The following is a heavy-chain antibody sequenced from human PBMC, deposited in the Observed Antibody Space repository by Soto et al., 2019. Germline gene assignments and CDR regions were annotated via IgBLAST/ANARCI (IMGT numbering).Heavy chain of an antibody. J-gene: IGHJ4*02. CDR1: GYTFTNYY. CDR2: INPSSGGT. CDR3: ARVSRDGYNFQEFEY. D-gene: IGHD5-12*01. Sequence: ASVKVSCKASGYTFTNYYMHWVRQAPGQGLEWMGIINPSSGGTSYAQNFQGRVTMTRDTSTSTVYMELSKLRSEDKAVYYCARVSRDGYNFQEFEYWGQGTLVTVSS. V-gene: IGHV1-46*01.